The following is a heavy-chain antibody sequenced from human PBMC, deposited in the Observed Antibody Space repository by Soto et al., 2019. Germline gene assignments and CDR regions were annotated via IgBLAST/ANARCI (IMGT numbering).Heavy chain of an antibody. V-gene: IGHV3-66*01. J-gene: IGHJ4*02. Sequence: DVRLVESGGGLVQPGGSLRLSCTASGFSVGRLFMTWVRQAPGKGLEWVSVLSSDDNTYYADSVKGRLTISRDISKNTLFLEMNGLRAEDTAVYHCARDIFGGSYDFWHGGQGTLVTVSS. CDR3: ARDIFGGSYDFWH. CDR2: LSSDDNT. CDR1: GFSVGRLF. D-gene: IGHD3-3*01.